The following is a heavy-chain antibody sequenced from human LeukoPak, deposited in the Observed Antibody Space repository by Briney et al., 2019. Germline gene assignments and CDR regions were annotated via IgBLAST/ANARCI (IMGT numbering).Heavy chain of an antibody. Sequence: ASVKVSCKVSGYTLTELSMHWVRQAPGKGLEWMGGFDPEDGETIYAQKFQGRVTMTEDTSTDTAYMELSSLRSEDTAVYYCATVGVPYCSSISCYDSGWFDPWGQGTLVTVSS. J-gene: IGHJ5*02. CDR3: ATVGVPYCSSISCYDSGWFDP. CDR1: GYTLTELS. V-gene: IGHV1-24*01. CDR2: FDPEDGET. D-gene: IGHD2-2*01.